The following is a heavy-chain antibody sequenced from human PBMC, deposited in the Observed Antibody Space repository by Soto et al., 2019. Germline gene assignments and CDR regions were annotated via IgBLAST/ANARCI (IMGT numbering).Heavy chain of an antibody. CDR3: TRRPAVVQRLVAPTDYNFAY. CDR1: GFTCGGSA. CDR2: IRRQSNSDAT. Sequence: EGQLVESGGGLVQPGGSLKLSCAASGFTCGGSAMHWVRQASGKGLEWVGDIRRQSNSDATAYAESVKGRFTISRDYSMTIGDLQRISLKTEDTAVYFCTRRPAVVQRLVAPTDYNFAYWGEGTRVTVAS. V-gene: IGHV3-73*02. J-gene: IGHJ4*02. D-gene: IGHD6-19*01.